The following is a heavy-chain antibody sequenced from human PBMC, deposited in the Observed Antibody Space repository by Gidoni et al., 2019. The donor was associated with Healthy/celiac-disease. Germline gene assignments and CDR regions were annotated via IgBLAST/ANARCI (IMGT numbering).Heavy chain of an antibody. D-gene: IGHD6-13*01. CDR2: IDPSDPDT. CDR3: ARHVRPGAAAGYFDL. CDR1: GYSFTSYW. Sequence: EVQLVQSGAEVKKPGESLRISCKGSGYSFTSYWISWVRQMPVKGMEWMGRIDPSDPDTNYSPSFQGHVTISADKSISTADLQGSSLKASDTAMYYCARHVRPGAAAGYFDLWGRGTLVTVSS. J-gene: IGHJ2*01. V-gene: IGHV5-10-1*01.